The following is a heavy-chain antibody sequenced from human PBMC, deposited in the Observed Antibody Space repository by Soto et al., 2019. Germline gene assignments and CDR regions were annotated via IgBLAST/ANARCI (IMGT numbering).Heavy chain of an antibody. CDR1: GGSISSGGSS. V-gene: IGHV4-30-2*01. Sequence: QLPLQESGSGLVKPSQTLSLTCAGSGGSISSGGSSWSWILQPPGKGLEWIGYIYHSGRTYYNPALKSRVTITVDRAKNQFSLKLSSVTAADTAVYYCARGQVVAAQNWGHGTLVTVSS. CDR2: IYHSGRT. J-gene: IGHJ4*01. CDR3: ARGQVVAAQN. D-gene: IGHD2-15*01.